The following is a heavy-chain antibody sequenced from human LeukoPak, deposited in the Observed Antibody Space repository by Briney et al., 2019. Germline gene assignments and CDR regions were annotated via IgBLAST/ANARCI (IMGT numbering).Heavy chain of an antibody. Sequence: PGGSLRLSCAASGFTLSTYGMHWVRQAPGKGLEWVAVISYDGSNKYYADSVKGRFIISRDNSKNTLYLQMNSLRAEDTAVYYCAKDPSSGYSSGWPFDYWGQGTLVTVSS. D-gene: IGHD6-19*01. CDR2: ISYDGSNK. CDR3: AKDPSSGYSSGWPFDY. V-gene: IGHV3-30*18. J-gene: IGHJ4*02. CDR1: GFTLSTYG.